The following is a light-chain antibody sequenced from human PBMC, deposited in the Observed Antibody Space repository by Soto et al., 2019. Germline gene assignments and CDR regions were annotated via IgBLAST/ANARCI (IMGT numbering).Light chain of an antibody. CDR3: QQRKNLQVT. V-gene: IGKV3-11*01. J-gene: IGKJ5*01. CDR1: QSVSNY. CDR2: DAS. Sequence: EIVLTQYTDTLSLSPGERATLSCRASQSVSNYLAWYQQKPGQAPRLLIYDASNRATGIPARFSGGGSGTDFTLIISSLEPEDFAVYYCQQRKNLQVTFGEGTRLDIK.